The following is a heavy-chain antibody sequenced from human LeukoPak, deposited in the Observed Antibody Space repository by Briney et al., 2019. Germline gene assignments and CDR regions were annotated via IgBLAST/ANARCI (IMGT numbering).Heavy chain of an antibody. Sequence: SETLSLTCTVSGGSISSYYWSWIRQPPGEGLEWIGYIYYSGSTNYNPSLKSRVTISVDTSKNQFSLKLSSVTAADTAVYYCARGWRWLQLPDYWGQGTLVTVSS. V-gene: IGHV4-59*01. D-gene: IGHD5-24*01. CDR3: ARGWRWLQLPDY. CDR2: IYYSGST. CDR1: GGSISSYY. J-gene: IGHJ4*02.